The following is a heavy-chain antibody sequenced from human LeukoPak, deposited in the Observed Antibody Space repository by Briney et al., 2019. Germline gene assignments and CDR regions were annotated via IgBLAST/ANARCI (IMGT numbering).Heavy chain of an antibody. V-gene: IGHV4-39*07. J-gene: IGHJ4*02. CDR2: IYHSGNT. D-gene: IGHD3-9*01. CDR1: GGSISSSSYY. Sequence: SETLSLTCTVSGGSISSSSYYWGWIRQPPGKGLEWIGSIYHSGNTYYNLSLKSRVTISVDTSKNQFSLKLSSVTAADTALYYCARDRAGLRYFDWLFWGQGTLVTVSS. CDR3: ARDRAGLRYFDWLF.